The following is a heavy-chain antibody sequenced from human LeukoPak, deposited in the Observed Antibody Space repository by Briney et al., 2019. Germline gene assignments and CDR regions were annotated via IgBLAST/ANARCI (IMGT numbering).Heavy chain of an antibody. CDR1: GGSFSGYY. J-gene: IGHJ4*02. CDR2: INHSGST. D-gene: IGHD3-16*02. CDR3: ARVCLGWPYVWGSYRYTPYFDY. V-gene: IGHV4-34*01. Sequence: PSETLSLTCAVYGGSFSGYYWRWIRQPPGKGLEWIGEINHSGSTNYNPSLKSRVTISVDTSKNQFSLKLSSVTAADTAVYYCARVCLGWPYVWGSYRYTPYFDYWGQGTLVTVSS.